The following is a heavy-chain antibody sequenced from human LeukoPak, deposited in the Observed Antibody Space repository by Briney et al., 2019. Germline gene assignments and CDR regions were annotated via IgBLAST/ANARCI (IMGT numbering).Heavy chain of an antibody. J-gene: IGHJ4*02. CDR1: GFTFSSYS. CDR2: ISSSSSYI. Sequence: PGGSLRLSCAASGFTFSSYSMSWVRQAPGKGLEWVSSISSSSSYIYYADSVKGLFTISRDNAKNSLYLQMNSLRAEDTAVYYCARGGQAVAASFWGQGTLVTVSS. CDR3: ARGGQAVAASF. D-gene: IGHD6-19*01. V-gene: IGHV3-21*01.